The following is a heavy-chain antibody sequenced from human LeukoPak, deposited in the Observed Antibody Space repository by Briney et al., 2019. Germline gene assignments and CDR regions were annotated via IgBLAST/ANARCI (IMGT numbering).Heavy chain of an antibody. CDR1: GFTFSTYW. D-gene: IGHD6-19*01. V-gene: IGHV3-7*01. CDR3: ARAGYTSGWDY. J-gene: IGHJ4*01. CDR2: IKQDGSEK. Sequence: GGSLRLSCAASGFTFSTYWMSWVRQAPGRGLEWVANIKQDGSEKYYVDSVKGRFTISRDNAENSLYLQMNSLRGEDTAVYFCARAGYTSGWDYWGHGTLVTVSS.